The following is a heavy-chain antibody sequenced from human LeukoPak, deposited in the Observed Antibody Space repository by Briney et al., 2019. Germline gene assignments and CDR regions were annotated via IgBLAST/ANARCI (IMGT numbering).Heavy chain of an antibody. J-gene: IGHJ4*02. CDR1: GFTFSSYS. CDR3: ARIYRSSWYRGLDY. CDR2: ISSSSSYI. V-gene: IGHV3-21*01. D-gene: IGHD6-13*01. Sequence: GGSLRLSCAASGFTFSSYSMNWVRQAPGKGLEWVSSISSSSSYIYYADSVKGRFTISRDNAKNSLYLQMNSLRAEDTAVYYCARIYRSSWYRGLDYWGQGTLVTVSS.